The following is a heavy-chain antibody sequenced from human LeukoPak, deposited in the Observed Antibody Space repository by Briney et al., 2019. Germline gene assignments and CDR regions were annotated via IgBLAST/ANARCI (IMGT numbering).Heavy chain of an antibody. J-gene: IGHJ4*02. CDR1: GFTFSSYE. CDR3: AKDIGRGIVVANLDY. D-gene: IGHD3-22*01. CDR2: ISGSGGST. V-gene: IGHV3-23*01. Sequence: PGGSLRLSCAASGFTFSSYEMNWVRQAPGKWLEWVSAISGSGGSTYYADSVKGRLTISRDNAKNSLYLQMNSLRAEDTALYYCAKDIGRGIVVANLDYWGQGTLVTVSS.